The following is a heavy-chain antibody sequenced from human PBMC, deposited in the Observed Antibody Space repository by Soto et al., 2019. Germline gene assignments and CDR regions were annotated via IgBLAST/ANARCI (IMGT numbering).Heavy chain of an antibody. Sequence: QVQLQESGPGLVKPSGTLSLTCAVSGGSISSSNWWSWVRQPPGKGLEWIGEIYHSGSTNYNPSLKRRVXXSXDXXKNQFSLKLSSVTAADTAVYYCARDGSGSPYGMDVWGQGTTVTVSS. CDR1: GGSISSSNW. D-gene: IGHD3-10*01. CDR3: ARDGSGSPYGMDV. CDR2: IYHSGST. J-gene: IGHJ6*02. V-gene: IGHV4-4*02.